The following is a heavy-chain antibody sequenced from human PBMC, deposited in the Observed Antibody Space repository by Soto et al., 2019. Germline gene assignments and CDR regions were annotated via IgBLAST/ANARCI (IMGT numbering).Heavy chain of an antibody. J-gene: IGHJ4*02. Sequence: GGSLRLSCAASGFTFSSYGMHWVRQAPGKGLEWVAVISYDGSNKYYADSVKGRFTISRDNSKNTLYLQMNSLRAEDTAVYYCAKDRGRFLEWPNFDYWGQGTLVTVSS. CDR3: AKDRGRFLEWPNFDY. CDR1: GFTFSSYG. V-gene: IGHV3-30*18. CDR2: ISYDGSNK. D-gene: IGHD3-3*01.